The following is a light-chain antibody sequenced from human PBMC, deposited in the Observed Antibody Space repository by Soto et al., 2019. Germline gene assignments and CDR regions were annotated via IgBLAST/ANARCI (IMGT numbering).Light chain of an antibody. CDR3: QTWGTGIQV. CDR2: LNSDGSH. Sequence: QSVLTKSPSASASLGASVKLTCTLSSGHSNYAIAWHQQQPEKGPQYLMKLNSDGSHSKGDGIPDRFSGSSSGAERYLTISSLQSEDEADYYCQTWGTGIQVFGTGTKLTVL. CDR1: SGHSNYA. V-gene: IGLV4-69*01. J-gene: IGLJ1*01.